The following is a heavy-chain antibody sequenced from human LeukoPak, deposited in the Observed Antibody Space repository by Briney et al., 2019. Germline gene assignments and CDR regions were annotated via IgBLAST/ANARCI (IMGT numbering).Heavy chain of an antibody. V-gene: IGHV3-9*01. CDR3: VKDISAMIVEAPYFDY. J-gene: IGHJ4*02. CDR2: ISWNSGSI. CDR1: GFTFDDYA. D-gene: IGHD3-22*01. Sequence: GGSLRLSCAASGFTFDDYAMHWVRHAPGKGLEWVSGISWNSGSIGYADSVKGRFTISRDNAKNSLYLQMNSLRAEDTALYYCVKDISAMIVEAPYFDYWGQGTLVTVSS.